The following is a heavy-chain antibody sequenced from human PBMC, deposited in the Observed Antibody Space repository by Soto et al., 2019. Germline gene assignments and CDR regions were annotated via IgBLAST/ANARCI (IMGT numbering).Heavy chain of an antibody. J-gene: IGHJ4*02. CDR1: GGSISSNY. Sequence: SETLSLTCTVSGGSISSNYWTWIRQPPGKGLEWIGYVYNSGSTNYNPSLKSRVTISEDTSKSQFSLKVNSMTAADTAVYYCARYRREEVAGHTLDNWGQGILVTVSS. V-gene: IGHV4-59*01. D-gene: IGHD2-15*01. CDR2: VYNSGST. CDR3: ARYRREEVAGHTLDN.